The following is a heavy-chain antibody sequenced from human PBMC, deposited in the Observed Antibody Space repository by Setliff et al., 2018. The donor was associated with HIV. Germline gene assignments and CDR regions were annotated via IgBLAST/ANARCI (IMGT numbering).Heavy chain of an antibody. Sequence: NPGGSLRLSCAASGFAFSSYSMNWVRQPPGKGLEWIGSIYYNGNTYYNPSLKSRVTISVDTSKNQFSLKLSSVTAADTAVYYCARDAPWDSYGLDYWGQGTLVTVSS. CDR2: IYYNGNT. CDR1: GFAFSSYS. D-gene: IGHD5-18*01. V-gene: IGHV4-38-2*02. J-gene: IGHJ4*02. CDR3: ARDAPWDSYGLDY.